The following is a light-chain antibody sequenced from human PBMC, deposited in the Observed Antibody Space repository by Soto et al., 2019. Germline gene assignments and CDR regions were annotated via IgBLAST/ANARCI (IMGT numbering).Light chain of an antibody. J-gene: IGLJ1*01. Sequence: QSALTQPASVSGSPGQSITISCTGTSSDVGAYDYVSWYQQYPGKAPKLMIYDVTDRPSGVSDRFFGSKSGNTASLTISGLHAEDEADYYCSSYTSGSTPYVFGTGTKVTVL. V-gene: IGLV2-14*03. CDR3: SSYTSGSTPYV. CDR1: SSDVGAYDY. CDR2: DVT.